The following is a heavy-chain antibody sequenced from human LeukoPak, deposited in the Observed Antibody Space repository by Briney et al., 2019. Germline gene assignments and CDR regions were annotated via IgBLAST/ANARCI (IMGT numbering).Heavy chain of an antibody. CDR1: GFMFSSYS. V-gene: IGHV3-21*01. CDR2: ISFSGTS. CDR3: ARRASTERGHSYGLDY. D-gene: IGHD5-18*01. J-gene: IGHJ4*02. Sequence: GGSLRLSCAASGFMFSSYSMNWVRQAPGKGLEWVSSISFSGTSYYPDSLKGRFTISRDNAKNSLFLQMNSLRAEDTAVYYCARRASTERGHSYGLDYWGQGTLVTVSS.